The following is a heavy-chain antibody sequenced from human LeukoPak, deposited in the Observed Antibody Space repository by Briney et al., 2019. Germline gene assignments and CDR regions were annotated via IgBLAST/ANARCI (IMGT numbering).Heavy chain of an antibody. J-gene: IGHJ4*02. CDR3: ARVVYDSSGYYPPVDY. CDR2: ISAYNGNT. Sequence: ASVNVSCKASGYTFTSYGISWVRQAPGQGLEWMGWISAYNGNTNYAQKLQGRVTMTTDTSTSTAYMELRSLRSDDTAVYYCARVVYDSSGYYPPVDYWGQGTLVTVSS. CDR1: GYTFTSYG. D-gene: IGHD3-22*01. V-gene: IGHV1-18*01.